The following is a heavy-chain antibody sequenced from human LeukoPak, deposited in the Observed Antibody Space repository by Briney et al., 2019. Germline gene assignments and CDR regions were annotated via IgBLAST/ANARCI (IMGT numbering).Heavy chain of an antibody. D-gene: IGHD3-10*01. V-gene: IGHV3-23*01. CDR1: GFTFSSYA. CDR2: ISGSGGST. J-gene: IGHJ4*02. Sequence: GGSLRLSCAASGFTFSSYAMSWVRQAPGKGLEWVSAISGSGGSTYYADSVEGRFTISRDNSKNTLYLQMNSLRAEDTAVYYCAKVRSRGVIITGFDYWGQGTLVTVSS. CDR3: AKVRSRGVIITGFDY.